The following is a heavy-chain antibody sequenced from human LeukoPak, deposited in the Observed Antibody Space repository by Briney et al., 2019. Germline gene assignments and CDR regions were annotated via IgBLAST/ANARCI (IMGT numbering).Heavy chain of an antibody. Sequence: PGGSPRQYCAASGFNLSRYSIHWVGQAPCYAPAWVSSISSSSSYIYYADSVKGRFTISRDNAKNSLYLQMNGLRAEDTAVYYCARGSPTGAGFEFDHWGQGTLVTVSS. V-gene: IGHV3-21*01. D-gene: IGHD3-10*01. CDR3: ARGSPTGAGFEFDH. CDR2: ISSSSSYI. CDR1: GFNLSRYS. J-gene: IGHJ5*02.